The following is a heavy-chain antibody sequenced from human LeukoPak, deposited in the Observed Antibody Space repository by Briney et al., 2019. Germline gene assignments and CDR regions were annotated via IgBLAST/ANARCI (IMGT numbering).Heavy chain of an antibody. CDR2: INPSGGST. CDR3: ARAGGYSGSDY. V-gene: IGHV1-46*01. Sequence: ASVKVSCEASGYTFTDYYIHWVRQAPGQGLEWMGIINPSGGSTSYAQKFQGRVTVTRDTSTSTVYMELSSLRSEDTAVYYCARAGGYSGSDYWGQGTLVTVSS. CDR1: GYTFTDYY. J-gene: IGHJ4*02. D-gene: IGHD5-12*01.